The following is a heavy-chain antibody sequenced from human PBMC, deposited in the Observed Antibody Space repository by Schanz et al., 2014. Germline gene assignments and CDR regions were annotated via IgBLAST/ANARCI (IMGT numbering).Heavy chain of an antibody. Sequence: EVQLVESGGGLVQPGGSLRLSCAASGFTFSGYSMNWVRQAPGKGLEWVSTIGTSGGTNYAESVKGRFTISRDNSKNTLYLQMNSLRPEDTAVYYCAKDAPYPFDLWGRGTLITVSS. CDR2: IGTSGGT. V-gene: IGHV3-23*04. CDR3: AKDAPYPFDL. J-gene: IGHJ2*01. CDR1: GFTFSGYS.